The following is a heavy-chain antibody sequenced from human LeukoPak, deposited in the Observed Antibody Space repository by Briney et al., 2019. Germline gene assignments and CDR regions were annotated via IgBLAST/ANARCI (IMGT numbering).Heavy chain of an antibody. V-gene: IGHV3-7*01. CDR2: IKQDGSEK. CDR3: VRDSLVGYGHRYFDC. J-gene: IGHJ4*02. D-gene: IGHD5-18*01. Sequence: PGGSLRLSCVASGFTCSSHWMSWVRQAPGKGLEWVANIKQDGSEKKYVDSVKGRLTISRDNAKNSLYLQMNSLRVEDTAVYYCVRDSLVGYGHRYFDCWGQGTLVTVSS. CDR1: GFTCSSHW.